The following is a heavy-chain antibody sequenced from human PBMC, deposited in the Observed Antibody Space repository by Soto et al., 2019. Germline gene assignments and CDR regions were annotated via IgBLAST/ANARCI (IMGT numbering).Heavy chain of an antibody. CDR2: VYATGTS. J-gene: IGHJ5*02. D-gene: IGHD4-17*01. V-gene: IGHV4-4*07. CDR1: GGSMSKFY. Sequence: SETLSLTCSVSGGSMSKFYWSWIRKTAGKGLEWMGRVYATGTSDYNPSLRSRIAMSVDISKKTFSLRLRSVTTADTGVYYCVRDGSKTLRDCFDPWGQGILVT. CDR3: VRDGSKTLRDCFDP.